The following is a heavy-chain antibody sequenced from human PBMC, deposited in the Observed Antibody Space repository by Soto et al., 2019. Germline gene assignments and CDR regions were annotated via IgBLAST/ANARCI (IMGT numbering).Heavy chain of an antibody. CDR3: AKGNGDYEDYYYGMDV. V-gene: IGHV3-30*18. D-gene: IGHD4-17*01. Sequence: VQLVESGGGLIQPGGSLRLSCAASGFTVSSNYMSWVRQAPGKGLEWVAVISYDGSNKYYADSVKGRFTISRDNSKNTLYLQMNSLRAEDTAVYYCAKGNGDYEDYYYGMDVWGQGTTVTVSS. CDR1: GFTVSSNY. CDR2: ISYDGSNK. J-gene: IGHJ6*02.